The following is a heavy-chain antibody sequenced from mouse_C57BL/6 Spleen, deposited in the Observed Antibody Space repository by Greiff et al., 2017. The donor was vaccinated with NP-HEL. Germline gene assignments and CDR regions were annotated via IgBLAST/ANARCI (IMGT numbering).Heavy chain of an antibody. CDR3: ARNFYDGYSYAMDY. V-gene: IGHV2-2*01. CDR1: GFSLTSYG. D-gene: IGHD2-3*01. J-gene: IGHJ4*01. CDR2: IWSGGST. Sequence: VHLVESGPGLVAPSQSLSITCTVSGFSLTSYGVHWVRQSPGKGLEWLGVIWSGGSTDYNAAFISRLSISKDNSKSQVFFKMNSLQADDTAIYYCARNFYDGYSYAMDYWGQGTSVTVSS.